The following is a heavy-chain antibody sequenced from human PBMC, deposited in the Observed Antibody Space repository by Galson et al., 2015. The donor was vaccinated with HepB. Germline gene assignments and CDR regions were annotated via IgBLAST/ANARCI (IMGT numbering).Heavy chain of an antibody. CDR3: ARGRTSGWSFDY. CDR1: AYTFTRFS. CDR2: ISSYSNDT. J-gene: IGHJ4*02. Sequence: SVKVSCKASAYTFTRFSVSWVRQAPGQGLEWVGWISSYSNDTKYAPNFQDRVTFTTDTSTATAYLELRSLTSDDTAVYYCARGRTSGWSFDYWGQGTLVTVSS. D-gene: IGHD6-19*01. V-gene: IGHV1-18*01.